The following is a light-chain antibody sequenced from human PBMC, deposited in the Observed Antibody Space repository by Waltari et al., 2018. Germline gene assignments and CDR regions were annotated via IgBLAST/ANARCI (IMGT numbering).Light chain of an antibody. J-gene: IGLJ2*01. CDR2: DVN. Sequence: QSALTQPASVSGSPGQSITIPCTGTSSDIGSYHYVSWYQHHPGKAPKLMIVDVNNRPSGVSERFSGSKSGNTASLTISGLQAEDEADYYCSSYTTTSTLLVVFGGGTKLTVL. CDR3: SSYTTTSTLLVV. CDR1: SSDIGSYHY. V-gene: IGLV2-14*03.